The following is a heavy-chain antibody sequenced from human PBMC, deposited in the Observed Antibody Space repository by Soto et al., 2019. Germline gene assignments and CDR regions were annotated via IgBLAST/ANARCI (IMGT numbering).Heavy chain of an antibody. CDR3: ARFGPDDINWFDP. CDR1: GYTFTSYG. J-gene: IGHJ5*02. D-gene: IGHD2-2*01. V-gene: IGHV1-18*01. CDR2: TSAYNGNT. Sequence: QVQLVPSGAEVKNPGSSVKVSCKASGYTFTSYGISWVRQAPGQRLEWIGWTSAYNGNTNYAQKLQGRVTMTTDTSRSTADMELRLLSSDDTAVYYCARFGPDDINWFDPWGQGTLVTVSS.